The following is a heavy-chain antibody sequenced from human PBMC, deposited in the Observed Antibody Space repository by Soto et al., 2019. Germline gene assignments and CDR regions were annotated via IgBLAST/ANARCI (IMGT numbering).Heavy chain of an antibody. D-gene: IGHD1-26*01. CDR3: ARRGSGSYYDY. J-gene: IGHJ4*01. Sequence: EVQLLESGGGLVQPGGSLRLSCAASGFTFSSYAMRWVRQAPGKGLEWVSAISGSGDSTYYADSVKGRFTTSGDNSKNTLYSQMNSLRAEDTAVYYCARRGSGSYYDYWGHGTLVTVSS. CDR2: ISGSGDST. CDR1: GFTFSSYA. V-gene: IGHV3-23*01.